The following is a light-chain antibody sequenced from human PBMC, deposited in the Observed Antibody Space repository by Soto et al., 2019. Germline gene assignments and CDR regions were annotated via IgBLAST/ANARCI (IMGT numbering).Light chain of an antibody. CDR3: MSYAGMYTYV. CDR2: EVT. CDR1: SSDVGGYNY. Sequence: QSALTQPPSASGSPGQSVTICCTGTSSDVGGYNYLSWYQHRPGKAPQLIIYEVTKRPSGVPNRFFGSKSGNTASLTVSGLQAEDEADYFCMSYAGMYTYVFGTGTKLTVL. V-gene: IGLV2-8*01. J-gene: IGLJ1*01.